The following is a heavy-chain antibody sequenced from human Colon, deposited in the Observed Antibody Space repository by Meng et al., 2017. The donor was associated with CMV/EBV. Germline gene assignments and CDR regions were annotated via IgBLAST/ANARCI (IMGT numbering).Heavy chain of an antibody. CDR2: ISSSSTYI. J-gene: IGHJ4*02. CDR1: GFTFSSYA. V-gene: IGHV3-21*01. D-gene: IGHD3-10*01. Sequence: GESLKISCAASGFTFSSYAMTWVRQAPGKGLEWVSAISSSSTYIYYADSVKGRFTISKDHSKNTLFLQMNNLETEDTAVYYCARAKDYYGDKPLDYWGQGTLVTVSS. CDR3: ARAKDYYGDKPLDY.